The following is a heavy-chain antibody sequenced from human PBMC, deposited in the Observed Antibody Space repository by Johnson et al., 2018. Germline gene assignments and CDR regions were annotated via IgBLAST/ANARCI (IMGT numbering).Heavy chain of an antibody. CDR1: GGSFSGYY. J-gene: IGHJ1*01. CDR3: ARDWEEMATITRYFQH. Sequence: QVQLQQWGAGLLKPSETLSLTCAVYGGSFSGYYWSWIRQPPGKGLEWIGEINHSGSTNYNPSLKSRVTISVNTSKNQFSLKLSSGTAADTAVYYCARDWEEMATITRYFQHWGQGTLVTVSS. D-gene: IGHD5-24*01. V-gene: IGHV4-34*01. CDR2: INHSGST.